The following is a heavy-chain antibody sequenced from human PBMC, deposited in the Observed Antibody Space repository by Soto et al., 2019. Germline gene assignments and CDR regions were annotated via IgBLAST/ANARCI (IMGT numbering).Heavy chain of an antibody. CDR1: GYSFSDYG. J-gene: IGHJ4*02. CDR2: ISTYNGKT. CDR3: TRRYGDPSSAAGFDY. Sequence: QVQLMQSGGEVKKPGASVKVSCKASGYSFSDYGISWVRQAPGQGLEWMGWISTYNGKTNSAQKLQGRVTMTTDRSTSTTYMELRRLRSDDTAIYYCTRRYGDPSSAAGFDYWGQGTLVTVSS. V-gene: IGHV1-18*01. D-gene: IGHD4-17*01.